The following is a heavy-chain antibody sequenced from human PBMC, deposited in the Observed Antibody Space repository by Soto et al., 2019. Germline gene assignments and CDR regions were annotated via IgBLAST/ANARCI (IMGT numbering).Heavy chain of an antibody. CDR3: ATAPKKSIAVALDY. CDR2: FDPEDGET. CDR1: GYTLTELS. Sequence: ASVKVSCKVSGYTLTELSMHWVRQAPGKGLEWMGGFDPEDGETIYAQKFQGRVTMTEDTSTDTAYMELSSLRSEDTAVYYCATAPKKSIAVALDYWGQGTLVTVPS. J-gene: IGHJ4*02. V-gene: IGHV1-24*01. D-gene: IGHD6-19*01.